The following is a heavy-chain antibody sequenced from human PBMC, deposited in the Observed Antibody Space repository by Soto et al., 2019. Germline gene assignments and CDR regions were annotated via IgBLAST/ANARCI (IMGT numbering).Heavy chain of an antibody. CDR1: GGSIRDYY. Sequence: SETLSLTCSVFGGSIRDYYWSWMRQAPGKGLEWIGYSHANGSTNYNPSFQSRVTISVDTSKNQFSLKLSSVTAADTAVYYCARGDGYSTFDYWGQGTLVTVSS. CDR3: ARGDGYSTFDY. D-gene: IGHD5-18*01. CDR2: SHANGST. V-gene: IGHV4-59*01. J-gene: IGHJ4*02.